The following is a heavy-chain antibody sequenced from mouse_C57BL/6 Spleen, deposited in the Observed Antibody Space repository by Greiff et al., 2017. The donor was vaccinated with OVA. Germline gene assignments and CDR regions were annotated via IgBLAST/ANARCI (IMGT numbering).Heavy chain of an antibody. CDR2: ISGGGGNT. J-gene: IGHJ1*03. CDR1: GFTFSSYT. V-gene: IGHV5-9*01. CDR3: ARQGYEGYFDV. D-gene: IGHD2-14*01. Sequence: DVKLQESGGGLVKPGGSLKLSCAASGFTFSSYTMSWVRQTPEKRLEWVATISGGGGNTYYPDSVKGRFTISRDNAKNTLYLQMSSLRSEDTALYYCARQGYEGYFDVWGTGTTVTVSS.